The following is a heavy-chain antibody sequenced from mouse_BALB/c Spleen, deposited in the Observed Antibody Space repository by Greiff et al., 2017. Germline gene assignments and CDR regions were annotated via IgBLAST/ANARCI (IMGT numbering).Heavy chain of an antibody. CDR3: ARIEKYGNYAMDY. CDR1: GFSLSTSGMG. CDR2: IWWDDDK. Sequence: QVTLKVSGPGILQPSQTLSLTCSFSGFSLSTSGMGVGWIRQPSGKGLEWLAHIWWDDDKRYNPALKSRLTISKDTSSNQVFLKIASVDTADTATYYCARIEKYGNYAMDYWGQGTSVTVSS. D-gene: IGHD2-10*02. V-gene: IGHV8-8*01. J-gene: IGHJ4*01.